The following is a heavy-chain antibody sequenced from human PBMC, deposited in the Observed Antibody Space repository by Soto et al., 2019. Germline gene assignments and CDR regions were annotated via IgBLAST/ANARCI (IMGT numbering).Heavy chain of an antibody. J-gene: IGHJ4*02. D-gene: IGHD4-4*01. CDR1: GYTFTSYD. CDR2: MNPNSGNT. CDR3: AREAPEYSNYDLDY. V-gene: IGHV1-8*01. Sequence: ASVKGSCKASGYTFTSYDINWLRQAAGQGLEWMGWMNPNSGNTGYAQKFQGRVTMTRNTSISTAYMELSSLRSEDTAVYYCAREAPEYSNYDLDYWGQGTLVTVSS.